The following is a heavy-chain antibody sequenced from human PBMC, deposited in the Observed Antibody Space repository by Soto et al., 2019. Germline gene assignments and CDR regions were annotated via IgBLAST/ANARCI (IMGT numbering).Heavy chain of an antibody. CDR1: GYTFTSYG. D-gene: IGHD3-9*01. V-gene: IGHV1-18*01. Sequence: QVQLVQSGAEVKKPGASVKVSCKASGYTFTSYGISWVRQAPGQGLEWMGWISAYNGNTNYAQKLQGRVTLTTDTSTSTAYMELRSLRSDDTAVYYCARELRYFDWPATQGAFDLWGQGTMVTVSS. CDR3: ARELRYFDWPATQGAFDL. J-gene: IGHJ3*01. CDR2: ISAYNGNT.